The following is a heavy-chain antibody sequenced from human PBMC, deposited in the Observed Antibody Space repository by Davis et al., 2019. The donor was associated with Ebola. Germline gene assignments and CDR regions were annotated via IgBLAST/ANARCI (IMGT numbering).Heavy chain of an antibody. D-gene: IGHD1-26*01. CDR3: AHDSASYSNFDH. J-gene: IGHJ4*02. Sequence: SGPTLVKPTQTLTLTCTLSGFSLSTSGVSVGWVRQPPGKALEWLALIYWDDDKRYNPSLRNRLTITKDTAKNQVVLTVTNMDPVDTATYYCAHDSASYSNFDHWGQGTLVTVSS. CDR1: GFSLSTSGVS. CDR2: IYWDDDK. V-gene: IGHV2-5*02.